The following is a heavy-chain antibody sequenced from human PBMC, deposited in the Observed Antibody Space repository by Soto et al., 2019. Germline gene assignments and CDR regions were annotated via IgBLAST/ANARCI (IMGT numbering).Heavy chain of an antibody. CDR2: INPNSGGT. J-gene: IGHJ6*03. V-gene: IGHV1-2*04. CDR3: ARAGLRFLDWLLYRLGSYYYYYMDV. Sequence: SFKASGYTVTGYYMHGVRQAPGKGLEWMGWINPNSGGTNYAQKFQGWVTMTRDTSISTAYMELSRLRSDDTAVYYCARAGLRFLDWLLYRLGSYYYYYMDVWGKGTTLTVSS. D-gene: IGHD3-3*01. CDR1: GYTVTGYY.